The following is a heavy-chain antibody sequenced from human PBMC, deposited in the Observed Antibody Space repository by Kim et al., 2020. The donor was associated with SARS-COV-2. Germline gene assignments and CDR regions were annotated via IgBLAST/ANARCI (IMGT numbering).Heavy chain of an antibody. CDR1: GFTFSSYA. CDR3: ARGGITMVRGVITFDY. Sequence: GGSLRLSCAASGFTFSSYAMHWVRQAPGKGLEWVAVISYDGSNKYYADSVKGRFTISRDNSKNTLYLQMNSLRAEDTAVYYCARGGITMVRGVITFDYWGQGTLVTVSS. V-gene: IGHV3-30*04. D-gene: IGHD3-10*01. CDR2: ISYDGSNK. J-gene: IGHJ4*02.